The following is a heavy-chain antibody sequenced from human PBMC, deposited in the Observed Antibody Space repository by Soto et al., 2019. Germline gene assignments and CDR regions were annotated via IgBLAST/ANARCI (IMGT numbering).Heavy chain of an antibody. CDR3: AAESYNESNGTKGRID. Sequence: ASVKVSCKASGYTFTSYDINWVRQAAGQGLEWMGWMNPNSGNTGYAQKFQGRVTITRNTSASTAYMELSSLRSEDTAVYYCAAESYNESNGTKGRIDWDKGTLVTVSS. J-gene: IGHJ1*01. V-gene: IGHV1-8*01. D-gene: IGHD1-1*01. CDR2: MNPNSGNT. CDR1: GYTFTSYD.